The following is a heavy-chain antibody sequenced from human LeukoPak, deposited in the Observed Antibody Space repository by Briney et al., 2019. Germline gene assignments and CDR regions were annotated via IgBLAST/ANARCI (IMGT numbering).Heavy chain of an antibody. D-gene: IGHD3-3*01. V-gene: IGHV4-61*01. J-gene: IGHJ1*01. Sequence: SETLSLTCTVSGGSVSSGSYYWSWIRQPPGKGLEWIGYIYNSGSTNYNPSLKSRVTISVDTSKNQFSLKLSSVTAADTAVYYCARSLAPRGVEYFQHWGQGTLVTVSS. CDR2: IYNSGST. CDR3: ARSLAPRGVEYFQH. CDR1: GGSVSSGSYY.